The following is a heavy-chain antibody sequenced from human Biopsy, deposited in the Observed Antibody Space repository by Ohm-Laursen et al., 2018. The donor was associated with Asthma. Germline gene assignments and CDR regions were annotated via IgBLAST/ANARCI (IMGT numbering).Heavy chain of an antibody. Sequence: SVKVSCKASGYTFINYAIHWVRQAPGQRLEWMGWINAGNGNTKYSQKFQGRVTITRDTSASTAYLDLSSLRSEDTAVYYCARGGDAHFQHWGQGTLVTVSS. CDR2: INAGNGNT. V-gene: IGHV1-3*01. J-gene: IGHJ1*01. D-gene: IGHD2-21*01. CDR1: GYTFINYA. CDR3: ARGGDAHFQH.